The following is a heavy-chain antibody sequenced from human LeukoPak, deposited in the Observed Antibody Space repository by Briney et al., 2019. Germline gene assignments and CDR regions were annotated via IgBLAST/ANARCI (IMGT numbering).Heavy chain of an antibody. CDR3: ARRGGSRSSGVWFDP. CDR2: IYYSGST. CDR1: GGSISSDGYY. J-gene: IGHJ5*02. V-gene: IGHV4-31*03. D-gene: IGHD6-6*01. Sequence: SETLSLTCTVSGGSISSDGYYWSWIRQHPGKGLEWIGYIYYSGSTYYNPSLKSRVTISVDTSKNQFSLKLSSVTAADTAVYYCARRGGSRSSGVWFDPWGQGTLVTVSS.